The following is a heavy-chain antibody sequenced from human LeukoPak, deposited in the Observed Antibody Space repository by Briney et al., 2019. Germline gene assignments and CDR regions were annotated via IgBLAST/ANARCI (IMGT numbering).Heavy chain of an antibody. D-gene: IGHD3-16*01. CDR3: VRDQGGAVSY. J-gene: IGHJ4*02. Sequence: GGSLRLSCSASGFTFSSYEMNWVRQAPGKGLEWVSYISSLSGTIYYADSVKGRFIISRDNAQNSLFLQMNSLGAEDTAVYYCVRDQGGAVSYWGQGTLVTVSS. CDR2: ISSLSGTI. V-gene: IGHV3-48*01. CDR1: GFTFSSYE.